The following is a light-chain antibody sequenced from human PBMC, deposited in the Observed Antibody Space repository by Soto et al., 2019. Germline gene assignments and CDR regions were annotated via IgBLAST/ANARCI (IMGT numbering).Light chain of an antibody. Sequence: QLVLTQPPSASGTPGQRVTISCSGGSSNIGRDTVNWYQQLPGTAPKLLIYSTNQRPSGVPDRFSGSKSGTSASLAISGLQSADEADYYCATWDGSLNGWVFGGGTKLTVL. CDR2: STN. CDR3: ATWDGSLNGWV. V-gene: IGLV1-44*01. J-gene: IGLJ3*02. CDR1: SSNIGRDT.